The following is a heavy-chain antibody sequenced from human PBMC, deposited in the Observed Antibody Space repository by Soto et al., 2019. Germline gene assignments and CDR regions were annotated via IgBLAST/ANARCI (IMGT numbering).Heavy chain of an antibody. D-gene: IGHD2-2*01. CDR2: ISASATST. J-gene: IGHJ4*02. V-gene: IGHV3-23*01. CDR3: EGRYCTSSSCYVSGSDY. CDR1: GFTFSTYA. Sequence: GGSLRLSCAASGFTFSTYAFSWVRQAPGKGLEWVSAISASATSTYYADSVKGRFTISRDNSKNTLYLQMSSLRVEDTAVYYCEGRYCTSSSCYVSGSDYWGQGALVTVSS.